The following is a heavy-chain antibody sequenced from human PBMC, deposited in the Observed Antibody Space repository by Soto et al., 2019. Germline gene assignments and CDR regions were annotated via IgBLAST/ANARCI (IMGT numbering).Heavy chain of an antibody. CDR3: AVDGDYDAFNF. D-gene: IGHD4-17*01. Sequence: EVQVVESGGGLVQPGGSLRLSCAASGISFSRYWTHWVRQAPGKGLEWVSRMGPDGSSTSYEDSVKGRFSISRDDAKNTLSLQVNSVRADDTAVYYCAVDGDYDAFNFWGQGAVVTVSS. CDR1: GISFSRYW. J-gene: IGHJ3*01. V-gene: IGHV3-74*01. CDR2: MGPDGSST.